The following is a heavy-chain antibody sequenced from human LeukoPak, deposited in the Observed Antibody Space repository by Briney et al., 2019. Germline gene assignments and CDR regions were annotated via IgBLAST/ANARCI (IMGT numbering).Heavy chain of an antibody. CDR2: IYCSGTT. D-gene: IGHD6-13*01. CDR3: ARGVYIAAAQYGY. CDR1: GGSISSYY. Sequence: RSETLSLTCTVSGGSISSYYWSWIRQPPGKGLEWIGYIYCSGTTNYNPSLKSRVTISVDTSKNQFSLKLSSVTAADTAVYYCARGVYIAAAQYGYWGQGTLVTVSS. V-gene: IGHV4-59*01. J-gene: IGHJ4*02.